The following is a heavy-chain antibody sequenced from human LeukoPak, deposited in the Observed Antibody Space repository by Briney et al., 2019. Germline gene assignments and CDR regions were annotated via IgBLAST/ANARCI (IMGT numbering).Heavy chain of an antibody. D-gene: IGHD3-10*01. Sequence: PSETLSLTCAVYGGSFSGCYWSWIRQPPGKGLEWIGEINHSGSTNYNPSLKSRVTISVDKSKNQFSLKLSSVTAADTAVYYCARSATENYYGSGREFDPWGQGTLVTVSS. CDR1: GGSFSGCY. J-gene: IGHJ5*02. CDR2: INHSGST. CDR3: ARSATENYYGSGREFDP. V-gene: IGHV4-34*01.